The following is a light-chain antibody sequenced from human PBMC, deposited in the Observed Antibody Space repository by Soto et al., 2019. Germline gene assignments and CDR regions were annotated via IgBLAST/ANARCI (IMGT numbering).Light chain of an antibody. CDR3: QQHDDWPQVT. J-gene: IGKJ4*01. Sequence: EIVMTQSPVTLSVSPGERATLSCRASQNVNSNLVWYQQKPGQAPRLLMHGASTRATGIPARFSGSGSGTEFTLIISSLQSEDFAVYYCQQHDDWPQVTFGGGTKVDIK. CDR2: GAS. V-gene: IGKV3-15*01. CDR1: QNVNSN.